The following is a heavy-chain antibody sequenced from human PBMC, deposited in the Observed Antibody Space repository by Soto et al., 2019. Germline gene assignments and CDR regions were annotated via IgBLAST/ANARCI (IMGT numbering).Heavy chain of an antibody. D-gene: IGHD3-22*01. CDR2: ISASGGTA. CDR1: GFMFSSYA. J-gene: IGHJ5*01. CDR3: AKLTYPSDSTGYYYERVSGWIDS. V-gene: IGHV3-23*01. Sequence: GALRLSCAASGFMFSSYAMIWVRQAPGKGLEGVSSISASGGTANLADSVEGRCTISRDNSKSTLYLQMNSLRAEDTAVYYCAKLTYPSDSTGYYYERVSGWIDSWGQGTLVTVSS.